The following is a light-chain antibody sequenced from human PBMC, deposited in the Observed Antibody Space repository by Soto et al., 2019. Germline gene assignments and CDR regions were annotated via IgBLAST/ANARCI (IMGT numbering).Light chain of an antibody. CDR3: QSYDSSLSGFVV. V-gene: IGLV1-40*01. CDR2: GNS. Sequence: QAVVTQPPSVSGAPGQRVTISCTGSSSNNGAGYDVHWYQQLPGTAPKLLIYGNSNRPSGVPDRFSGSKSGTSASLAITGLQAEDEADYYCQSYDSSLSGFVVFGGGTQLTVL. CDR1: SSNNGAGYD. J-gene: IGLJ2*01.